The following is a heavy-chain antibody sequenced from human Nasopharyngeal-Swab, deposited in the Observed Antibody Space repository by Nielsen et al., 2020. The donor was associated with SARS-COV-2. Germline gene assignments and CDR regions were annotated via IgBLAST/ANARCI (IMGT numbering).Heavy chain of an antibody. CDR1: GGSFSGYY. D-gene: IGHD3-3*01. Sequence: SETLSLTCAVYGGSFSGYYWSWIRQPPGKGLEWIGEINHSGSTNYNPSLESRVTISVDTSKNQFSLKLSSVTAADTAVYYCARVASITIFGVADYWGQGTLVTVSS. CDR3: ARVASITIFGVADY. J-gene: IGHJ4*02. CDR2: INHSGST. V-gene: IGHV4-34*01.